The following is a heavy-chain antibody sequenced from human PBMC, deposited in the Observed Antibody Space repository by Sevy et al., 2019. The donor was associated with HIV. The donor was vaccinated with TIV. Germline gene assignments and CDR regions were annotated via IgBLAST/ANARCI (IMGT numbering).Heavy chain of an antibody. D-gene: IGHD3-10*01. J-gene: IGHJ6*02. CDR1: GGSISSSSYD. CDR3: ARQTDPDYYGSGSPIYGMDV. Sequence: SETLSLTCTVSGGSISSSSYDWGWIRQPPGKGLEWIGSIYYSGSTYYNPSLKSRVTISVDTSKNQFSLKLSSVTAAATAVYYCARQTDPDYYGSGSPIYGMDVWGQWTTVTVSS. V-gene: IGHV4-39*01. CDR2: IYYSGST.